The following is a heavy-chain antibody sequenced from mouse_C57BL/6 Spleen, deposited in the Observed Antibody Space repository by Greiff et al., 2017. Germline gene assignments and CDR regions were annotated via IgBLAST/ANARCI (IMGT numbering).Heavy chain of an antibody. J-gene: IGHJ3*01. V-gene: IGHV2-5*01. Sequence: VKLQESGPGLVQPSQSLSITCTVSGFSFTSYGVHWVRQSPGKGLEWLGVIWRGGSTDYNAAFMSRLSITKDNSKSQVFFKMNSRQADDTAIYYCANHYGSSYGFAYWGQGTLVTVSA. CDR1: GFSFTSYG. D-gene: IGHD1-1*01. CDR2: IWRGGST. CDR3: ANHYGSSYGFAY.